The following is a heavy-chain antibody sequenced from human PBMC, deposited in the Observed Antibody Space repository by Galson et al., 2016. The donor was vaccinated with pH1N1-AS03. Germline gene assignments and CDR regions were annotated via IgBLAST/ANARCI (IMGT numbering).Heavy chain of an antibody. V-gene: IGHV4-59*12. CDR2: LCHSGST. J-gene: IGHJ4*02. Sequence: SETLSLTCSVSGGAISSYCWNWIRQPPGKGLEWIGHLCHSGSTNYNPSLSGRVTISVDTSTNQFFLTLDSVTAADTAVYYCAREDSSGYFLIDSWGQGTLVTVPS. CDR1: GGAISSYC. CDR3: AREDSSGYFLIDS. D-gene: IGHD3-22*01.